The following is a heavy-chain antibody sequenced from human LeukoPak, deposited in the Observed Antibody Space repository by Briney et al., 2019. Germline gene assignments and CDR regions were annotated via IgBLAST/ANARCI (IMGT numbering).Heavy chain of an antibody. D-gene: IGHD5-12*01. CDR2: IKSKTDGGTT. CDR1: GFTFSNAW. V-gene: IGHV3-15*01. Sequence: TGGSLRLSCPASGFTFSNAWMSWVRQAPGKGLEWVGRIKSKTDGGTTDYAAPVKGRFTISRDDSKNTLYLQMNSLKTEDTAVYYCTTSTSRYSGYADYWGQGTLVTVSS. CDR3: TTSTSRYSGYADY. J-gene: IGHJ4*02.